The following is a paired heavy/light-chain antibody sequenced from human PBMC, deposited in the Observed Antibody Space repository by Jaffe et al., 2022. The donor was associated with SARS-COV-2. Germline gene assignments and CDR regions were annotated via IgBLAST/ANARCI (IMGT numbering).Heavy chain of an antibody. CDR3: ARTTGKTGGYTDS. CDR2: IGWNSDAI. Sequence: EVLLVESGGGLVQPGRSLRLSCAASGFTFDDYAMHWVRQAPGKGLEWVSGIGWNSDAIGYAASVKGRFTISRDNAKNSLYLQMNSLRPEDTAFYYCARTTGKTGGYTDSWGQGALVTVSS. J-gene: IGHJ4*02. D-gene: IGHD1-1*01. CDR1: GFTFDDYA. V-gene: IGHV3-9*01.
Light chain of an antibody. Sequence: DIQLTQSPSFLSASVGDRVTITCRASQGINSYLAWYQQKPGKAPKFLIYPASTLQSGGPSRFSGSGSGTEFTLTISSLQPEDFATYYCQQLSTYPLTFGGGTKVEIK. V-gene: IGKV1-9*01. CDR3: QQLSTYPLT. CDR1: QGINSY. CDR2: PAS. J-gene: IGKJ4*01.